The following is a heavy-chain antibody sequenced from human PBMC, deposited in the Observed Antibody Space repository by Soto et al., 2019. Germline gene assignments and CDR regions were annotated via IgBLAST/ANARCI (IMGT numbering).Heavy chain of an antibody. Sequence: SETLSLTCTVSGGPISSYYWSWIRQPPGKGLEWIGYIYYSGSTNYNPSLKSRVTISVDTSKNQFSLKLSSVTAADTAVYYCARGERFDAFDIWGQGTMVTVSS. CDR1: GGPISSYY. D-gene: IGHD3-16*01. CDR2: IYYSGST. V-gene: IGHV4-59*01. CDR3: ARGERFDAFDI. J-gene: IGHJ3*02.